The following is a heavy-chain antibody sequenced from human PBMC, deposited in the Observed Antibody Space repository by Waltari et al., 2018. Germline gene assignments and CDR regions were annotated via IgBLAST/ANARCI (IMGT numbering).Heavy chain of an antibody. CDR2: VYHCGRS. Sequence: QVQLQESGPGLVKPSETLSLTCAVSGDSITSASYWGWIRQPPGKGLEWIGYVYHCGRSSYNPSRQSRVTMSVDTSKRQFSLNLSSVTAADTAVYYCARHESAHYGGFDSWGRGTLVTVSA. D-gene: IGHD4-17*01. CDR3: ARHESAHYGGFDS. V-gene: IGHV4-38-2*01. J-gene: IGHJ4*02. CDR1: GDSITSASY.